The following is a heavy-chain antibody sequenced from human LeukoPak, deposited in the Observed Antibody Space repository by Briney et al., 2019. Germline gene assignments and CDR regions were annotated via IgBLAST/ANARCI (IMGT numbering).Heavy chain of an antibody. Sequence: SETLSLTCTVSGGSISSYYWSWIRQPPGKGLEWIAYLFYSGSTDYNPSLESRVTISVDTSKNQFSLKLRSVTAADAAVYYCATVAVIRGVTYFDYWGQGTLVTVSS. V-gene: IGHV4-59*01. J-gene: IGHJ4*02. CDR1: GGSISSYY. CDR2: LFYSGST. D-gene: IGHD3-10*01. CDR3: ATVAVIRGVTYFDY.